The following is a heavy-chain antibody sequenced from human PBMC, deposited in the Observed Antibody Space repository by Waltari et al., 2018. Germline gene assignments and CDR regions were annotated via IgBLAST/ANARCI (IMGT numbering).Heavy chain of an antibody. D-gene: IGHD2-15*01. CDR2: IIPILSTA. CDR3: ARGGDGGRGGYYYMDV. Sequence: QVQLVQSGAEVKKPGSSVKVSCKASGGTFSSYAISWVRQAPGQGLEWMGGIIPILSTANYAQKFQCRVTITADESTSTSYMELSSLRAEDTAVYYCARGGDGGRGGYYYMDVWGKGTTVTVSS. CDR1: GGTFSSYA. V-gene: IGHV1-69*11. J-gene: IGHJ6*03.